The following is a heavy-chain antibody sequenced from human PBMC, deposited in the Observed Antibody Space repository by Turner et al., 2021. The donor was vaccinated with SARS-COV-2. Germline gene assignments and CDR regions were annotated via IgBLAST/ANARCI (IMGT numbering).Heavy chain of an antibody. Sequence: QVQLVQSGAEAKKPGASVKVPCKISGYTLTELSMYWVRQSPGKGLEWMGGFDPEDGETIYAQNFQGRVTMTEDTSTDTAYMELSSLRSEDTAVYFCATGYQLRVNWFDPWGQGTLVTVSS. CDR3: ATGYQLRVNWFDP. CDR2: FDPEDGET. D-gene: IGHD2-2*01. CDR1: GYTLTELS. V-gene: IGHV1-24*01. J-gene: IGHJ5*02.